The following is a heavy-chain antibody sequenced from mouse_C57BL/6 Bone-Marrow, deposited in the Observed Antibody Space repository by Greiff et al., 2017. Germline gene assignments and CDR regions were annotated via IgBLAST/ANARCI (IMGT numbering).Heavy chain of an antibody. V-gene: IGHV1-61*01. D-gene: IGHD1-1*01. Sequence: VQLQQSGAELVKPGASVKISCKVSGYAFSTYWMNWVKQRPGKGLEWIGNIYPSDSETHYNQKFKDKATLTVDKSSSTAYMQLSSLTSEDSAVYYCARGTTVVARYAMDYWGQGTSVTVSS. CDR3: ARGTTVVARYAMDY. CDR1: GYAFSTYW. J-gene: IGHJ4*01. CDR2: IYPSDSET.